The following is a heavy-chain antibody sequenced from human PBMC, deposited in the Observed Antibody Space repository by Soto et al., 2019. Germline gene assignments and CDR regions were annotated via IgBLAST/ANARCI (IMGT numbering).Heavy chain of an antibody. D-gene: IGHD4-17*01. CDR1: GGSISSGGYS. V-gene: IGHV4-30-2*01. Sequence: SETLSLTCAVSGGSISSGGYSWSWIRQPPGKGLEWIGYIYHSGSTYYNPSLKSRVTISVDRSKNQFSLKLSSVTAADTAVYYCARRYGPGFDYWGQGTLVTVSS. CDR2: IYHSGST. CDR3: ARRYGPGFDY. J-gene: IGHJ4*02.